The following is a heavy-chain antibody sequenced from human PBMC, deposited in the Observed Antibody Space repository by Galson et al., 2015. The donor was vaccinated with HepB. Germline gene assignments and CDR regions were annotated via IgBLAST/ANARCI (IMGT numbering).Heavy chain of an antibody. CDR3: AKGNYYGSGSYFDY. CDR2: ISYDGSNK. D-gene: IGHD3-10*01. CDR1: GFTFSSYG. V-gene: IGHV3-30*18. Sequence: SLRLSCAASGFTFSSYGMHWVRQAPGKGLEWVAVISYDGSNKYYADSVKGRFTISRDNSKNTLYLQMNSLRAEDTAVYYCAKGNYYGSGSYFDYWGQGTLVTVSS. J-gene: IGHJ4*02.